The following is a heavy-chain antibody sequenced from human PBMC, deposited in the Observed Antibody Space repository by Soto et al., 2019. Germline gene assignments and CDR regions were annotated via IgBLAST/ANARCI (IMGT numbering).Heavy chain of an antibody. CDR1: GFTFSSYV. CDR3: AREAIAATPNWFDP. Sequence: GGSLRLSCAASGFTFSSYVMHWVRQSPGKGLEWVAVIWYDGSNKYYADSVKGRFTISRDNSKNTLYLQMNSLRAEDTAVYYCAREAIAATPNWFDPWGQGTLVTVSS. CDR2: IWYDGSNK. V-gene: IGHV3-33*01. D-gene: IGHD2-15*01. J-gene: IGHJ5*02.